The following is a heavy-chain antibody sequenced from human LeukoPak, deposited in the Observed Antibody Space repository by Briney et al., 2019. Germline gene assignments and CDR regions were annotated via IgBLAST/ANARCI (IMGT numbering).Heavy chain of an antibody. CDR3: ARVDPVTAFDY. V-gene: IGHV4-38-2*02. J-gene: IGHJ4*02. CDR2: IYHSGST. Sequence: SETLSLTCTVSGYSISSGYYWGWIRQPPGKGLEWIGSIYHSGSTYYNPSLKSRVSISVDTSKNQFSLKLSSVTAADTAVYYCARVDPVTAFDYWGQGTLVTVSS. CDR1: GYSISSGYY. D-gene: IGHD2-21*02.